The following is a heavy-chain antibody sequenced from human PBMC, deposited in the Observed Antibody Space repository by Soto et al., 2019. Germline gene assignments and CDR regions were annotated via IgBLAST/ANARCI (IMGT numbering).Heavy chain of an antibody. V-gene: IGHV1-18*01. Sequence: GASVKVSCKASGYTFTSYGISWVRQAPGQGLEWMGWISAYNGNTNYAQKLQGRVTMTTDTSTSTAYMELRSLRSDDTAVYYCARDSSGWYVGYFDYWGRGTLVTVSS. J-gene: IGHJ4*02. CDR3: ARDSSGWYVGYFDY. CDR1: GYTFTSYG. D-gene: IGHD6-19*01. CDR2: ISAYNGNT.